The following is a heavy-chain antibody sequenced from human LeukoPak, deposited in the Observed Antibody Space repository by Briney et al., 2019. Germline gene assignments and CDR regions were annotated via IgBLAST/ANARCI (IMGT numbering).Heavy chain of an antibody. CDR2: ISGSGAIT. CDR3: AKGHYYYGSESYYNLGY. J-gene: IGHJ4*02. D-gene: IGHD3-10*01. CDR1: GFTFSNYA. V-gene: IGHV3-23*01. Sequence: GGSLRLSCAASGFTFSNYAVSWVRQAPGKGLKWVSVISGSGAITYHADSVKGRFTISRDNSKNTVYLQMNSLRAEDTAVYFCAKGHYYYGSESYYNLGYWGQGTLVTVSS.